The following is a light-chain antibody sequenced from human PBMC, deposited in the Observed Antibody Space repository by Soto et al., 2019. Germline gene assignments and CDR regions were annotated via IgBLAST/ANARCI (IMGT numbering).Light chain of an antibody. CDR1: QDISNY. V-gene: IGKV1-33*01. CDR2: DAS. J-gene: IGKJ4*01. CDR3: QQFDNLPLT. Sequence: DIQMTQYPSSLSASVGDRVTITCEASQDISNYLNWYQQKPGKAPKILIYDASVLEAGVPSRFSGGGSGTHFTLPISSLQAEDVATYYCQQFDNLPLTFGGGTKVEIK.